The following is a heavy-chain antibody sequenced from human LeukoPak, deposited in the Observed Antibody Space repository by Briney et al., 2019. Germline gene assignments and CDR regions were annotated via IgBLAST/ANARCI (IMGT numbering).Heavy chain of an antibody. V-gene: IGHV3-11*06. CDR1: GFPFTSGFTFSDYY. CDR3: ARGGTGVFDY. D-gene: IGHD2-8*02. J-gene: IGHJ4*02. CDR2: ISSTSTYT. Sequence: GGSLRLSCAASGFPFTSGFTFSDYYMRWIRQAPGTGLEWVSYISSTSTYTNYADSVKGRFTISRDNANNSVYLQMNSLRADDTAIYYCARGGTGVFDYWGQGTLVTVSS.